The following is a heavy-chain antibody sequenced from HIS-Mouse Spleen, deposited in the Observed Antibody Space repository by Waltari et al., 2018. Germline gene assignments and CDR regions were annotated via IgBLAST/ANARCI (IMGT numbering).Heavy chain of an antibody. CDR2: IYYSGST. CDR1: GGSISSGGYY. Sequence: QVQLQESGPGLVKPSQTLSLTCTVSGGSISSGGYYWSWIRQHPGKGLEWIGYIYYSGSTYYNPSLKSRVTISVDTSKNQFSLKLSSVTAADTAVYYCARDVDIENGADSAFDIWGQGTMVTVSS. J-gene: IGHJ3*02. V-gene: IGHV4-31*03. CDR3: ARDVDIENGADSAFDI. D-gene: IGHD1-1*01.